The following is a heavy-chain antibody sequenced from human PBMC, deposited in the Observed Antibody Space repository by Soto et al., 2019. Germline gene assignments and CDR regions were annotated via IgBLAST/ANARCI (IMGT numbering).Heavy chain of an antibody. D-gene: IGHD5-18*01. Sequence: ASVKVSCKASGGTFSSYAISWVRQAPGQGLEWMGGIIPIFGTANSAQKFQGRVTITADKSTSTAYMELSSLRSEDTAVYYCARGRYSYGSLGYGMDVWGQGTTVTVSS. J-gene: IGHJ6*02. V-gene: IGHV1-69*06. CDR2: IIPIFGTA. CDR1: GGTFSSYA. CDR3: ARGRYSYGSLGYGMDV.